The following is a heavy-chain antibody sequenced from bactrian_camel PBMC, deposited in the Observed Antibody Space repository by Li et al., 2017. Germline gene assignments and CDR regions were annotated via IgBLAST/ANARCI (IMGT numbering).Heavy chain of an antibody. CDR2: IGSSVP. J-gene: IGHJ4*01. D-gene: IGHD5*01. Sequence: QVQLVESGGGSVPAGGSLRLSCTITGSAYVNYYAWFRQAPGKEREGVATIGSSVPFYADAVKGRFTISRDNALNSVTLQMNNLKTEDTGVYFCALHQTGWPNRGQGTQVTVS. V-gene: IGHV3S63*01. CDR3: ALHQTGWPN. CDR1: GSAYVNYYA.